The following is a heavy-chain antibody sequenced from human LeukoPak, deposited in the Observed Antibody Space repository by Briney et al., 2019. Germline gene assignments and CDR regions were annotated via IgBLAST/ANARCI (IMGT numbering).Heavy chain of an antibody. V-gene: IGHV1-18*01. Sequence: EASVKVSCKASGYTFTNYGISWVRQAPGQGLEWMGWISAYNGNTNYAQKFQGRVTMTEDTSTDTAYMELSSLRSEDTAVYYCATVVGVAPTFDYWGQGTLVTVSS. CDR3: ATVVGVAPTFDY. CDR1: GYTFTNYG. J-gene: IGHJ4*02. D-gene: IGHD6-19*01. CDR2: ISAYNGNT.